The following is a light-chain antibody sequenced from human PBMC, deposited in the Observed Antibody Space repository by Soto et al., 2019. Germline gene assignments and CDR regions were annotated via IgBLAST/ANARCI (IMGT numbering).Light chain of an antibody. CDR3: SSHTTTSSALQV. Sequence: QSVLTQPVSVSGSPGQSITISCTGTISDFVVYNYVSWYQQHPGKAPKIILYGVSNRPSGVSNRFSGSKSGNTASLTISGLQAEDEADYYCSSHTTTSSALQVFGTGTKVTVL. J-gene: IGLJ1*01. CDR1: ISDFVVYNY. V-gene: IGLV2-14*01. CDR2: GVS.